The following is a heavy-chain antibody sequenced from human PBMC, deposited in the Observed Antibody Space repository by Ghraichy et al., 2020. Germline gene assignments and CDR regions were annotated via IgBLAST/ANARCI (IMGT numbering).Heavy chain of an antibody. CDR3: VKLSGSGYSYPLDS. CDR2: IVGSGGSA. J-gene: IGHJ4*02. D-gene: IGHD3-22*01. Sequence: GGSLRLSCAASGFTFSNYGMSWVRQAPGKGLEWVSSIVGSGGSANYADSVRAHLTISRDNSKNTLYLQMNSLRAEDTAVYYCVKLSGSGYSYPLDSWGQGTLVTVSS. CDR1: GFTFSNYG. V-gene: IGHV3-23*01.